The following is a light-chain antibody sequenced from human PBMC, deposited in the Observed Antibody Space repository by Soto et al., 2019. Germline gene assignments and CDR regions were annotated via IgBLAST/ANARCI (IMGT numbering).Light chain of an antibody. CDR1: QSVSSY. J-gene: IGKJ5*01. CDR3: QQRSNWST. CDR2: DAS. Sequence: EIVMTQSPATLVLSPGKRAALSCRASQSVSSYLAWYQQKPGKAPRLLIYDASNRATGIPARLSGSGSGTDFTLPISSLEPEDFAVYYCQQRSNWSTFGQGTRLEIK. V-gene: IGKV3-11*01.